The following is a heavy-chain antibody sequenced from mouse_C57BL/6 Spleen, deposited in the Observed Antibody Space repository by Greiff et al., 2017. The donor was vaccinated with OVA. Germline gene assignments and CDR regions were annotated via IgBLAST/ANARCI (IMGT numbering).Heavy chain of an antibody. J-gene: IGHJ1*03. CDR2: IDPSDSET. CDR1: GYTFTSYW. V-gene: IGHV1-52*01. CDR3: AREGVDYGISYRYFDV. D-gene: IGHD1-1*01. Sequence: VQLQQPGAELVRPGSSVKLSCKASGYTFTSYWMHWVKQRPVQGLEWIGNIDPSDSETNYNQKFKDKATLTVDKSSSTAYMQLSSLTSEDSAVYYCAREGVDYGISYRYFDVWGTGTTVTVSS.